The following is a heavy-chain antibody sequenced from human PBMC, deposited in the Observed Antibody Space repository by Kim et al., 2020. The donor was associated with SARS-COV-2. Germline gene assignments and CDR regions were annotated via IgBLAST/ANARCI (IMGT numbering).Heavy chain of an antibody. CDR3: ARGYYYDSSGYYYHDAFDI. CDR1: GFTFSSYD. V-gene: IGHV3-13*01. D-gene: IGHD3-22*01. J-gene: IGHJ3*02. Sequence: GGSLRLSCAASGFTFSSYDMHWVRQATGKGLEWVSAIGTAGDTYYPGSVKGRFTISRENAKNSLYLQMNSLRAGDTAVYYCARGYYYDSSGYYYHDAFDIWGQGTMVTVSS. CDR2: IGTAGDT.